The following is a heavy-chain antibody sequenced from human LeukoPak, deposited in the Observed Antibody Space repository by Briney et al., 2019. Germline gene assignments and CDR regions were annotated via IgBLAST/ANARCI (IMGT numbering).Heavy chain of an antibody. D-gene: IGHD3-9*01. J-gene: IGHJ4*02. V-gene: IGHV3-30-3*01. Sequence: GGSLRLSCAASGFTFSSYAIHWVRQAPGKGLEWVAVISYDGSNKYYADSVKGRFTISRDNSKNTLYLQMNSLRAEDTAVYYCARDMAYDILTGYPDYWGQGTLVTVSS. CDR1: GFTFSSYA. CDR2: ISYDGSNK. CDR3: ARDMAYDILTGYPDY.